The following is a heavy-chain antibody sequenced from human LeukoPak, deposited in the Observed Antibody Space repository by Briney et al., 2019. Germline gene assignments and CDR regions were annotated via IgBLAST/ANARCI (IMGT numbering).Heavy chain of an antibody. CDR1: GFTFSSYG. CDR2: IRYDGSNK. CDR3: AKDLAAYDSSGYLPDY. J-gene: IGHJ4*02. Sequence: TGGSLRLSCAASGFTFSSYGMHWVRQAPGKGLEWVAFIRYDGSNKYYADSVKGRFTISRDNSKNTLYLQMNSLRDEDTAVYYGAKDLAAYDSSGYLPDYWGQGTLVTVSS. D-gene: IGHD3-22*01. V-gene: IGHV3-30*02.